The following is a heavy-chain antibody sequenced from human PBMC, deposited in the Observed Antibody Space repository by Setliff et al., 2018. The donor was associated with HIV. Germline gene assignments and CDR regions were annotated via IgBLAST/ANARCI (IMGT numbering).Heavy chain of an antibody. CDR2: IDWDDDK. CDR3: ARTRPPSGLAPAYFLDS. J-gene: IGHJ4*02. Sequence: SGPTLVNPTQTLTLTCTFSGFSLNTVGMCVSWIRQPPGKALEWLARIDWDDDKYYITSLKTRLTISKDTSKNQVVLTMTNMDPVDSGTYFCARTRPPSGLAPAYFLDSWGQGTLVTISS. D-gene: IGHD6-25*01. V-gene: IGHV2-70*11. CDR1: GFSLNTVGMC.